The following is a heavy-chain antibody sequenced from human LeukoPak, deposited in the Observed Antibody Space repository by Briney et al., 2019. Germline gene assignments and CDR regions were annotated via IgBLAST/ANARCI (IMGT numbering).Heavy chain of an antibody. CDR3: AKDAHSGSYFDY. V-gene: IGHV3-23*01. D-gene: IGHD1-26*01. CDR2: VSSNGAKT. CDR1: GFTFSSYA. Sequence: GGSLRLSCAASGFTFSSYAITWVRQAPGKGLEWVSAVSSNGAKTYYADSVKGRLTISRDNSKNTLYLQMNSLRVEDTAVYYCAKDAHSGSYFDYWGQGILVTVSS. J-gene: IGHJ4*01.